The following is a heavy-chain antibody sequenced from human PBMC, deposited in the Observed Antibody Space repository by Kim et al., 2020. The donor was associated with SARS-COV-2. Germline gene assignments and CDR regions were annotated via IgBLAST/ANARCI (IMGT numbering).Heavy chain of an antibody. V-gene: IGHV3-23*01. D-gene: IGHD3-9*01. CDR1: GFDFIRYP. CDR2: ITGSGGSI. CDR3: AKDQSSSLDYVILTGHYKPSFGMDV. Sequence: GGSLRLSCAGSGFDFIRYPMTWVRQAPGKGLEWVSTITGSGGSIYEADSVKGRFTISRDNSKRTLYLEMKSLRAEDTAVYYCAKDQSSSLDYVILTGHYKPSFGMDVWGQGTTVTVSS. J-gene: IGHJ6*02.